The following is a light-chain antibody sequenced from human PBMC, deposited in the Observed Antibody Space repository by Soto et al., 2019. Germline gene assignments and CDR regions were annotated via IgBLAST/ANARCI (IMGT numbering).Light chain of an antibody. Sequence: AIKMTQSPSSLSASVGDRVTITCRASQGIRNDLGWYQQKPGKAPKLLIYAASSLQSGVPSRFSGSGSGTDFTLTISSLQHEDFATYYCLQDYNYPRTFGQGTKLEIK. V-gene: IGKV1-6*01. CDR3: LQDYNYPRT. J-gene: IGKJ2*01. CDR1: QGIRND. CDR2: AAS.